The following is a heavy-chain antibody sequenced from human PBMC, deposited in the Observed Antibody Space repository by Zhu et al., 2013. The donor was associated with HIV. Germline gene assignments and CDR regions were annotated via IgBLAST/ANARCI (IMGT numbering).Heavy chain of an antibody. CDR3: ARDILRGAPGSFDL. CDR2: IAIYNGDK. V-gene: IGHV1-18*01. CDR1: DYTFSNYG. D-gene: IGHD3-9*01. Sequence: QAQLDQSGPEVKRPGASLKVSCQASDYTFSNYGVSWVRQTPAQGLEWMGWIAIYNGDKIFAEKFQGRLSMTTDIATSTVYMQLTRLRSDDTAVYFCARDILRGAPGSFDLWGRGTPVTVSS. J-gene: IGHJ2*01.